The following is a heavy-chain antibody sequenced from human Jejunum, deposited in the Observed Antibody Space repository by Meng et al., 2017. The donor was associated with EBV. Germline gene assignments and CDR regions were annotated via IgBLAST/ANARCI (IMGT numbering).Heavy chain of an antibody. J-gene: IGHJ5*02. V-gene: IGHV4-61*01. CDR2: MYYTGKA. CDR3: ARGRGYDYGDS. CDR1: GDSVSGYNY. Sequence: QVQPQGSGPGRLKPSETLSLTCSVSGDSVSGYNYWTWIRQPPGKGLEWIGNMYYTGKAIYKPSLQSRVTISVDTSKNQFSLRVTSVTAADTAIYYCARGRGYDYGDSWGQGTLVTVSS. D-gene: IGHD4/OR15-4a*01.